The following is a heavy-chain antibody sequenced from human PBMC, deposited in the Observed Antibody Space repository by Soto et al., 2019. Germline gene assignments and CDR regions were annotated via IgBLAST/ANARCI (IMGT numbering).Heavy chain of an antibody. CDR1: GFTFSSYA. Sequence: GESLKISCAASGFTFSSYAMSWVRQAPGKGLEWVSAISGSGGSTYYADSVKGRFTISRDNSKNTLYLQMNSLRAEDTAVYYCAKVDSSSWPPSYYYYGMDVWGQGTTVTVSS. J-gene: IGHJ6*02. CDR3: AKVDSSSWPPSYYYYGMDV. V-gene: IGHV3-23*01. D-gene: IGHD6-13*01. CDR2: ISGSGGST.